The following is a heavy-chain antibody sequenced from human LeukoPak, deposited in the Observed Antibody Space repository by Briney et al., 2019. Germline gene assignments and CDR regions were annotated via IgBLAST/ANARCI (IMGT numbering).Heavy chain of an antibody. CDR3: ARSRQASGLFSS. V-gene: IGHV4-30-2*01. J-gene: IGHJ5*02. CDR1: GYAIISGGFS. CDR2: IYDRGPA. Sequence: SQTLSLTCTVSGYAIISGGFSWNWIRQPPGKGLEWIGCIYDRGPAHYNPSLKSRFTISVDRPKNQFFLNVTSLTAADTAVYYRARSRQASGLFSSWGQGTLVVVSS. D-gene: IGHD3-10*01.